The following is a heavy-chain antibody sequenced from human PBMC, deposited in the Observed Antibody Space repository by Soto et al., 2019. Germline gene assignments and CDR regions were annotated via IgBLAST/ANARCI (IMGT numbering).Heavy chain of an antibody. CDR1: GFTFSSYG. CDR3: AKVGIAAASPYSFDY. J-gene: IGHJ4*02. D-gene: IGHD6-13*01. CDR2: ISYDGSNK. V-gene: IGHV3-30*18. Sequence: PGGSLRLSCAASGFTFSSYGMHWVRQAPGKGLEWVAVISYDGSNKYYADSVRGRFTISRDNSKNTLYLQMNSLRAEDTAVYYCAKVGIAAASPYSFDYWGPGTLVTVAS.